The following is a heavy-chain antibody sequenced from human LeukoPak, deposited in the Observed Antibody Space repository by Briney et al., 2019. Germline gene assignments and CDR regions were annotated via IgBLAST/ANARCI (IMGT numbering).Heavy chain of an antibody. CDR3: TTKVIRGSSADDYDD. Sequence: GGSLRLSCAASGVTFRSYGMHWVRQAPGKGLEWVALISSDGNDKLYGESVRGRFTISRDDSKSTLYLQMNSLRPEDTAVYYCTTKVIRGSSADDYDDWGLGTLVTVSS. J-gene: IGHJ4*02. CDR2: ISSDGNDK. CDR1: GVTFRSYG. V-gene: IGHV3-30*03. D-gene: IGHD5-12*01.